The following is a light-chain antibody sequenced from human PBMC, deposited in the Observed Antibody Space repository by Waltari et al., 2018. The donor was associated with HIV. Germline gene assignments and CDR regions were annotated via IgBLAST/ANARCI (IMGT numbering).Light chain of an antibody. CDR1: SSDVGGYDY. CDR3: NSYTSISTLV. V-gene: IGLV2-14*01. CDR2: EVN. Sequence: QSALTQPASVSGSPGQSITISCTGTSSDVGGYDYVSWYQPHPGKAPQRILYEVNKRPSGFSNRFSGSKAGNPASLTISGLQTEDEAHYYCNSYTSISTLVFGGGTELTVL. J-gene: IGLJ3*02.